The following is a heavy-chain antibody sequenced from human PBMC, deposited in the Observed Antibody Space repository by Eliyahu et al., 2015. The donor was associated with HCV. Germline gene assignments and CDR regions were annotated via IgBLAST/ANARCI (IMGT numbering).Heavy chain of an antibody. CDR3: ARVRAYSGCDSLDY. CDR1: GFXFSGLW. Sequence: EVYLVESGGGLVQPGGSLRLSCXVSGFXFSGLWMTWVRQRPGKGLEGVANINEDGTDKYYVDSVKGRFTISRDNAKNSLYLQINSLRAEDTAIYYCARVRAYSGCDSLDYWGQGTLVTVSS. J-gene: IGHJ4*02. V-gene: IGHV3-7*01. D-gene: IGHD5-12*01. CDR2: INEDGTDK.